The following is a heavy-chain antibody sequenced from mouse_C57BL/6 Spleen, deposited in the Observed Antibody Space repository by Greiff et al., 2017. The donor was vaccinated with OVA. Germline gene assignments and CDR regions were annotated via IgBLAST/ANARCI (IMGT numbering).Heavy chain of an antibody. CDR3: ARSQFITTAGDAMDY. CDR1: GYSFTSYY. D-gene: IGHD1-1*01. J-gene: IGHJ4*01. CDR2: IYPGSGNT. V-gene: IGHV1-66*01. Sequence: VQLQQSGPELVKPGASVKISCKASGYSFTSYYIHWVKQRPGQGLEWIGWIYPGSGNTKYNEKFKGKATLTADTSSSTAYMQLSSLTSEDSAVYYCARSQFITTAGDAMDYWGQGTSVTVSS.